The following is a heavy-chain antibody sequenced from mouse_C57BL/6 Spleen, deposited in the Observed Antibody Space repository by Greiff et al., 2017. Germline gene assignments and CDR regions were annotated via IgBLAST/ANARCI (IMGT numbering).Heavy chain of an antibody. CDR3: ARSTTSFAY. V-gene: IGHV1-82*01. D-gene: IGHD1-1*01. CDR2: IYPGDGDT. CDR1: GYAFSSSW. Sequence: QVQLKQSGPELVKPGASVKISCKASGYAFSSSWMNWVKQRPGKGLEWIGRIYPGDGDTNYNGKFKGKATLTADKSSSTAYMQLSSLTSEDSAVYFCARSTTSFAYWGQGTLVTVSA. J-gene: IGHJ3*01.